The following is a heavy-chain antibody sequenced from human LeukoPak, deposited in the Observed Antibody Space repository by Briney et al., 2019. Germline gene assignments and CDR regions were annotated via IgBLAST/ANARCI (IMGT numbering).Heavy chain of an antibody. CDR2: ISSSGII. V-gene: IGHV3-48*04. CDR1: GFTFNTHS. CDR3: ARDVVAVIKGALHNWLDP. D-gene: IGHD5-12*01. Sequence: PGGSLRLSCEASGFTFNTHSMTWVRQTPGKGLEWVSYISSSGIIYYADAVKGRFTVSRDNAKNSQHLRMNNLRPEDTAVYYYARDVVAVIKGALHNWLDPWGQGTQVTVSA. J-gene: IGHJ5*02.